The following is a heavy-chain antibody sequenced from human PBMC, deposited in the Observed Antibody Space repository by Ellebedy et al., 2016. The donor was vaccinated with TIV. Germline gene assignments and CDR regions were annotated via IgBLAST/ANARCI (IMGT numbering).Heavy chain of an antibody. CDR2: ISKDGGYQ. CDR3: ARELHIAGDY. CDR1: GFTFSSYS. D-gene: IGHD2-21*01. Sequence: GESLKISXAASGFTFSSYSMNWVRQAPGKGLEWVAVISKDGGYQSYADSVKGRFTISRDNSKSTLYLQMNSLRPEDTAVYYCARELHIAGDYWGQGTLVTVSS. J-gene: IGHJ4*02. V-gene: IGHV3-30*03.